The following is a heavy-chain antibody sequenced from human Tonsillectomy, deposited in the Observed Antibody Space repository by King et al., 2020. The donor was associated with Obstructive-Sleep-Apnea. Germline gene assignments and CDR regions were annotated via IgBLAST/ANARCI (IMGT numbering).Heavy chain of an antibody. CDR2: ISYSGTT. CDR1: GGSIRSYF. Sequence: VQLQESGPGLVKPSETLSLTCNVSGGSIRSYFWSWIRQPPGKGLEWIGDISYSGTTKNNPILKSRVTISVDTSKNQFSLKLSSVTAADTAVYSCATHELELRPFDYWGQGALVTVSS. CDR3: ATHELELRPFDY. D-gene: IGHD1-7*01. J-gene: IGHJ4*02. V-gene: IGHV4-59*08.